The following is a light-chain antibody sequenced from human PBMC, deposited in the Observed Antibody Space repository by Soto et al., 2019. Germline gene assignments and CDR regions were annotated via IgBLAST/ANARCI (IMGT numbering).Light chain of an antibody. CDR3: QQFNSHPLT. Sequence: DIQLTQSPSFLSASVGDRVTITCRASQGISSYLAWYQQKPGKAPKLLIYAASTLKSGVPSRFSGSGSGTDFTLTISTLPTKDLATDYCQQFNSHPLTFGPGTKVVIK. CDR1: QGISSY. V-gene: IGKV1-9*01. J-gene: IGKJ3*01. CDR2: AAS.